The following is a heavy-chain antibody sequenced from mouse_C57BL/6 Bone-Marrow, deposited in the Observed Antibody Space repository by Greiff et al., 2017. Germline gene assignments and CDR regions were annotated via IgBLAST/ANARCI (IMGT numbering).Heavy chain of an antibody. CDR2: ISYDGSN. CDR3: AREGSDYYGSSLGFAY. V-gene: IGHV3-6*01. CDR1: GYSITSGYY. Sequence: DVHLVESGPGLVKPSQSLSLTCSVTGYSITSGYYWNWIRQFPGNKLEWMGYISYDGSNNYNPSLKNRISITRDTSKNQFFLKLNSVTTEDTATYYCAREGSDYYGSSLGFAYWGQGTLVTVSA. D-gene: IGHD1-1*01. J-gene: IGHJ3*01.